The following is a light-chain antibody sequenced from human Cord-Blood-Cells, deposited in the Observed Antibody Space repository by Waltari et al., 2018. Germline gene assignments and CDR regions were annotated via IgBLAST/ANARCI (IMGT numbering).Light chain of an antibody. CDR1: QSLLYSSNNKNY. J-gene: IGKJ3*01. CDR2: WAS. CDR3: QQYYSTPLT. V-gene: IGKV4-1*01. Sequence: DIVMTQSPDSLSVSLGERATINCTSSQSLLYSSNNKNYLAWYQQKPGQPPKLLIYWASTRESGVPDRFSGSGSGTDFTLTISSLQAEDVAVYYCQQYYSTPLTFGPGTKVDIK.